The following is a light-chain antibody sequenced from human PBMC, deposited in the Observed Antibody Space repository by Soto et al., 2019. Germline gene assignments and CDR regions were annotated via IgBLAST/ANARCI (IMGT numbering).Light chain of an antibody. Sequence: QSALTQPASVSGSPGQSITISCTGTSSDVGGYNYVSWYQQHPGKAPKLMIYDVSNRPSGVSNRFSGSKSGNTASLTISGLQAEDEAYYYCSSYTRSSTPNYVFGTGPNVNVL. J-gene: IGLJ1*01. V-gene: IGLV2-14*01. CDR1: SSDVGGYNY. CDR3: SSYTRSSTPNYV. CDR2: DVS.